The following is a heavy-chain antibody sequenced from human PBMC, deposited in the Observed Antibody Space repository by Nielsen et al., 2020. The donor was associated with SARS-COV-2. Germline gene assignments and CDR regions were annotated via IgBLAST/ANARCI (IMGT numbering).Heavy chain of an antibody. Sequence: GESLKISCSVSGFTFSIYNMNWVRQAPGKGLEWVSYISSSGSTIYYADSVKGRFTISRDNAKNSLYLQMNSLRAEDTAVYYCARDPGLTIFGVGLDYWGQGTLVTVSS. D-gene: IGHD3-3*01. CDR2: ISSSGSTI. J-gene: IGHJ4*02. CDR3: ARDPGLTIFGVGLDY. CDR1: GFTFSIYN. V-gene: IGHV3-48*03.